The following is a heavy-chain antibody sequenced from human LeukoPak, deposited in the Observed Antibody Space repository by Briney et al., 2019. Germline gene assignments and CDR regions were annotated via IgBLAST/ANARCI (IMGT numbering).Heavy chain of an antibody. CDR3: ARRGPRELLYSYYYYYGMDV. CDR1: GYSFTSYW. Sequence: GESLKISCKGSGYSFTSYWIGWVRQMPGKGLEWMGIIYPGDSDTRYSPSFQGQVTISADKSISTAYLQWSSLKASDTAMYYCARRGPRELLYSYYYYYGMDVWGQGTTVTVSS. J-gene: IGHJ6*02. CDR2: IYPGDSDT. V-gene: IGHV5-51*01. D-gene: IGHD3-10*01.